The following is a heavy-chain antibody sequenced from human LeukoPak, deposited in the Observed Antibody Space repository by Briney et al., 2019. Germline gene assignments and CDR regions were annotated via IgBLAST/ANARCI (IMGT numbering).Heavy chain of an antibody. CDR1: GGSFSGYY. Sequence: PSETLSLTCAVYGGSFSGYYWSWIRQPPGEGLEWTGEINHSGSTNYNPSLKSRVTISVDTSKNQFSLKLSSVTAADTAVYYCARLIEVAPGPNFDYWGQGTLVTVSS. CDR2: INHSGST. D-gene: IGHD6-19*01. V-gene: IGHV4-34*01. J-gene: IGHJ4*02. CDR3: ARLIEVAPGPNFDY.